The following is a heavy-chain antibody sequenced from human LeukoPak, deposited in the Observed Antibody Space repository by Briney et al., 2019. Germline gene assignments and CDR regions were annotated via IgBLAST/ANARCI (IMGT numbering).Heavy chain of an antibody. D-gene: IGHD2-2*03. Sequence: GGSLRLSCAVSGFTFSNFEMNWVRQAPGKGLEWVSHIDTSATSMHYADSLKGRFTISRDNAKNSLFLQMNSLRAEDTAVYYCVTDRPGVMDFDFWGQGTLVTVSS. CDR2: IDTSATSM. CDR1: GFTFSNFE. V-gene: IGHV3-48*03. J-gene: IGHJ4*02. CDR3: VTDRPGVMDFDF.